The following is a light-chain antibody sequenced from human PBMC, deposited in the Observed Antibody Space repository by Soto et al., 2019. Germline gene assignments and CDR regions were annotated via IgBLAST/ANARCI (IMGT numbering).Light chain of an antibody. J-gene: IGKJ1*01. CDR1: ERISDY. CDR3: QQTNTAPWT. V-gene: IGKV1-39*01. Sequence: DIQITQSPSSLSSSVLERLTISCRASERISDYLAWYQQKPGKAPKLLINTASSLRSGVPSRFSGSGSGTDFTLTIDSLQPEDFATYFCQQTNTAPWTFGQGTKVDIK. CDR2: TAS.